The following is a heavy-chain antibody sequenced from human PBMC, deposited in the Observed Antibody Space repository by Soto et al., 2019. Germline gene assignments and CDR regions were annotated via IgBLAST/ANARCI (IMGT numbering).Heavy chain of an antibody. Sequence: SETLSLTCTVSGGSISSSSYYWGWIRQPPGKGLEWIGSIYYSGSTYYNPSLKSRVTISVDTSKNQFSLKLSSVTAADTAVYYCARRGYSYSHDYWGQGTLVTVSS. CDR2: IYYSGST. V-gene: IGHV4-39*01. CDR1: GGSISSSSYY. D-gene: IGHD5-18*01. CDR3: ARRGYSYSHDY. J-gene: IGHJ4*02.